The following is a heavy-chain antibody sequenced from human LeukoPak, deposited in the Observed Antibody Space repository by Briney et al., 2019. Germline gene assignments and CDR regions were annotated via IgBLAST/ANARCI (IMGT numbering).Heavy chain of an antibody. V-gene: IGHV3-53*01. J-gene: IGHJ3*02. Sequence: GSLRLSCAASGFTVSTKYMSWVRQAPGKGLEWVSVIYSGGSTYYADSVKGRFTISRDNSKNTLYLQMNSLRTEDTAMYYCARDFQDAFDNWGQGTMVTVSS. CDR2: IYSGGST. CDR1: GFTVSTKY. CDR3: ARDFQDAFDN.